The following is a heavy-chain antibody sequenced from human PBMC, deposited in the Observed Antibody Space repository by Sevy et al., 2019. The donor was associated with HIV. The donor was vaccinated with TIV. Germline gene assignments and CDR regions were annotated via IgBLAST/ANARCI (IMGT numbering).Heavy chain of an antibody. CDR1: GFTFSSYA. V-gene: IGHV3-23*01. Sequence: GGSLRLSCAASGFTFSSYAMSWVRQAPGKGLEWVSAISGSGGSTYYADSVKGPFTISRDNSKNTLYLEMNSLRAEDTAVYYCAKWVAVAGIDYWGQGTLVTVSS. J-gene: IGHJ4*02. CDR2: ISGSGGST. D-gene: IGHD6-19*01. CDR3: AKWVAVAGIDY.